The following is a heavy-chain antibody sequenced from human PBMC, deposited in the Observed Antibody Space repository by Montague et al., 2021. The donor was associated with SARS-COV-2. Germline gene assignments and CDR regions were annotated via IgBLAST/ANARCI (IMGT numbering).Heavy chain of an antibody. J-gene: IGHJ3*02. D-gene: IGHD3-22*01. V-gene: IGHV4-59*01. Sequence: SETLSLICTVSGASISSYYWSWIRQPPGKGLEWIGYIYYSGSTNYNPSLKSRVTISVDTSKNQFSLKLSSVTAADTAVYYCAREVRYYYDSSGPGAFDIWGQGTMVTVSS. CDR1: GASISSYY. CDR3: AREVRYYYDSSGPGAFDI. CDR2: IYYSGST.